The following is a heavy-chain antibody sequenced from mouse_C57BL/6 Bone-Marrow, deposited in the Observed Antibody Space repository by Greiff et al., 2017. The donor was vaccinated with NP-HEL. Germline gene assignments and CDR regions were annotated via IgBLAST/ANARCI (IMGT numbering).Heavy chain of an antibody. CDR1: GFTFSSYA. Sequence: DVKLVESGEGLVKPGGSLKLSCAASGFTFSSYAMSWVRQTPEKRLEWVAYISSGGDYIYYADTVKGRFTISRDNARNTLYLQMSSLKSEDTAMYYCTRDHRYYYGSSLYAMDYWGQGTSVTVSS. V-gene: IGHV5-9-1*02. CDR3: TRDHRYYYGSSLYAMDY. J-gene: IGHJ4*01. CDR2: ISSGGDYI. D-gene: IGHD1-1*01.